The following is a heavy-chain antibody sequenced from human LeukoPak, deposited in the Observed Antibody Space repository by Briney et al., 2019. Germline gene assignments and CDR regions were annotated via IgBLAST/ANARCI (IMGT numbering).Heavy chain of an antibody. CDR3: ARYSGYDSQNDY. J-gene: IGHJ4*02. CDR1: GGTFSSYA. D-gene: IGHD5-12*01. Sequence: GASVKVSCKASGGTFSSYAISWVRQATGQGLEWMGGIIPIFGTANYAQKFQGRVTITADESTSTAYMELSSLRSEDTAVYYCARYSGYDSQNDYWGQGTLVTVSS. CDR2: IIPIFGTA. V-gene: IGHV1-69*13.